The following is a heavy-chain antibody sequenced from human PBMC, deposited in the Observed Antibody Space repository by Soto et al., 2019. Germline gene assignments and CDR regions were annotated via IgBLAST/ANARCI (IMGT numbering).Heavy chain of an antibody. D-gene: IGHD3-9*01. Sequence: QVQLVQSGAEVKKPGASVKVSCKASGYTFTSYGISWVRQAPGQGLEWMGWISAYNGNTNYAQKLQGRVTMTTDTSTSTAYMELRSLRSDDTAVYYCARGPDVLRYFDWLLYHFYFDYWGQGTLVTVSS. J-gene: IGHJ4*02. CDR1: GYTFTSYG. V-gene: IGHV1-18*04. CDR2: ISAYNGNT. CDR3: ARGPDVLRYFDWLLYHFYFDY.